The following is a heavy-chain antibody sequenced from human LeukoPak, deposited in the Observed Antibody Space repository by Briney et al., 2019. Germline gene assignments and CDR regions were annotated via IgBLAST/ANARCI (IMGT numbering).Heavy chain of an antibody. CDR3: ARDLDGSGSYYTDY. J-gene: IGHJ4*02. D-gene: IGHD3-10*01. CDR1: GYTFTGYG. Sequence: AASVKVSCKASGYTFTGYGISWVRQAPGQGPEWMGCIRGYNGNTNYAQKLQGRVTMTTDTSTSTAYMELRSLRSDDTAVYCCARDLDGSGSYYTDYWGQGTLVTVS. V-gene: IGHV1-18*01. CDR2: IRGYNGNT.